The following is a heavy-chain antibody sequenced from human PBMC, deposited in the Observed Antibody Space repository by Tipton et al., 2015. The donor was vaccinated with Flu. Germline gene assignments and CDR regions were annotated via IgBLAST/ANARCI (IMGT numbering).Heavy chain of an antibody. V-gene: IGHV4-59*01. D-gene: IGHD3-3*01. Sequence: TLSLTCTVSGGSISSYYWSWIRQPPGKGLEWIGYIYYTGSTNYNPSLKSRVTISVDTSKNQFSLKLSSVTAADTAVYYCARVGDLWSGTNYGLDVWGQGP. CDR1: GGSISSYY. CDR2: IYYTGST. CDR3: ARVGDLWSGTNYGLDV. J-gene: IGHJ6*02.